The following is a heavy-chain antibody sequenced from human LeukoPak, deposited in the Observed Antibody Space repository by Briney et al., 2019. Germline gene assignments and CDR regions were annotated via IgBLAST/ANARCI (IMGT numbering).Heavy chain of an antibody. CDR1: GFTFRTYE. D-gene: IGHD5-18*01. J-gene: IGHJ4*02. Sequence: GGSLRLSCAASGFTFRTYETNWVRQAPGKGLEWVSYISSSGSTIYYADSVKGRITISRDNAKNSLYLQMNSLRAEDTAVYYCARRHTYGYGLDYWGQGTLVTVSS. V-gene: IGHV3-48*03. CDR3: ARRHTYGYGLDY. CDR2: ISSSGSTI.